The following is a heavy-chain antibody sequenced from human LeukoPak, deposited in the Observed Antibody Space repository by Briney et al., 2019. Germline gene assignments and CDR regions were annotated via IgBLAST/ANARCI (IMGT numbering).Heavy chain of an antibody. D-gene: IGHD5-24*01. CDR2: ISGDGGST. J-gene: IGHJ4*02. CDR1: GFTFRIYG. V-gene: IGHV3-43*02. Sequence: GGSLRLSCAASGFTFRIYGMHWVRQAPGKGLDWVSLISGDGGSTYYADSVKGRSTISRDNSKNSLYLQMNSLRTEDTALYCCAKDIEVATLYYFDYWGQGTLVTVSS. CDR3: AKDIEVATLYYFDY.